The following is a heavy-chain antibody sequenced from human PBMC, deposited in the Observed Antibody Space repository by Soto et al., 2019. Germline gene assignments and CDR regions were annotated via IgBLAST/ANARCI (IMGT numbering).Heavy chain of an antibody. CDR1: GGSVSSGSYY. D-gene: IGHD6-6*01. CDR2: IYYSGST. J-gene: IGHJ4*02. CDR3: AREGSSPVVFGY. V-gene: IGHV4-61*01. Sequence: PSETLSLTCTVSGGSVSSGSYYWSWIRQPPGKGLEWIGYIYYSGSTNYNPSLKSRVTISVDTSKNQFSLKLSSVTAADTAVYYCAREGSSPVVFGYWGQGTLVTVSS.